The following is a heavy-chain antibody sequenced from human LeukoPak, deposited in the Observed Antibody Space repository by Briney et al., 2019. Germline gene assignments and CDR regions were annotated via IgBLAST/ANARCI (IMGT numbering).Heavy chain of an antibody. V-gene: IGHV3-23*01. CDR1: GFTFSSYA. CDR3: AKDLAGGGYYGSDSSGY. J-gene: IGHJ4*02. D-gene: IGHD3-10*01. Sequence: GGSLRLSCAASGFTFSSYAMSWVRQAPGKGLEWVSAISGSGGSTYYADSVKGRFTISRDNSKNTLYLQMNSLRAEDTAVYYCAKDLAGGGYYGSDSSGYWGQGTLVTVSS. CDR2: ISGSGGST.